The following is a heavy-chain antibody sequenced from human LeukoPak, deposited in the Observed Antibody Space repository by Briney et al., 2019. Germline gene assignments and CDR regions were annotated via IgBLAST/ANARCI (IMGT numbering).Heavy chain of an antibody. V-gene: IGHV1-18*01. J-gene: IGHJ4*02. CDR2: ISAYNGNT. D-gene: IGHD1-26*01. Sequence: AAVKVSCKGSGYTFTSYGISWVRQAPGQGLEWVGWISAYNGNTNYAQKLQGRVTMTTDTSTSTAYMGLRSLRSDDTAVYYCARDLGASHFDYWGQGTLVTVSS. CDR1: GYTFTSYG. CDR3: ARDLGASHFDY.